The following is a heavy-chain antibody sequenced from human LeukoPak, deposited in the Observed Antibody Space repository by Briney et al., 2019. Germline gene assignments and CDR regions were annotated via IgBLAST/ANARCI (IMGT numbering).Heavy chain of an antibody. D-gene: IGHD6-13*01. CDR2: INASGGST. CDR3: AKDDKGHISSWFFFDS. CDR1: GFSFSSYA. J-gene: IGHJ4*02. Sequence: GGSLRLSCKASGFSFSSYAMNWVRQALGQGLEWLSVINASGGSTDDADSVKGRFTISRDNSKDTLYLQMHDLRPEDTAIYYCAKDDKGHISSWFFFDSWGRGTQVTVSS. V-gene: IGHV3-23*01.